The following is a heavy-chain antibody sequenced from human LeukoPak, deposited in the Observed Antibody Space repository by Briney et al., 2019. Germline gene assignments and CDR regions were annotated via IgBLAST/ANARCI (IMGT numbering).Heavy chain of an antibody. V-gene: IGHV3-49*03. D-gene: IGHD2-21*02. J-gene: IGHJ4*02. Sequence: GSLILSCAASGFTFSSYAMSWFRQAPGKGLEWVGFIRSKAYGGTTEYAASVKGRFTISRDDSKSIAYLQMKSLKTEDTAVYYSTSAHPPYCGGDCYSVYWGQGTLVTVSS. CDR3: TSAHPPYCGGDCYSVY. CDR1: GFTFSSYA. CDR2: IRSKAYGGTT.